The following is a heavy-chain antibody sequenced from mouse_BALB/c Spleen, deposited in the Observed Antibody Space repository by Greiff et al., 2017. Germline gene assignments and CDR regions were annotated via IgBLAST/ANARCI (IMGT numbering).Heavy chain of an antibody. V-gene: IGHV1-85*01. D-gene: IGHD1-1*01. J-gene: IGHJ4*01. CDR3: ARKGYYYDSSYDYAMDY. CDR2: IFPGDGST. Sequence: VQLQQSGAELVKPGASVKLSCKASGYTFTSYDINWVRQRPEQGLEWSGWIFPGDGSTKYNEKFKGKATVTTDKSSSTAYMQLSRLTSEDSAVYYCARKGYYYDSSYDYAMDYWGQGTADTVSS. CDR1: GYTFTSYD.